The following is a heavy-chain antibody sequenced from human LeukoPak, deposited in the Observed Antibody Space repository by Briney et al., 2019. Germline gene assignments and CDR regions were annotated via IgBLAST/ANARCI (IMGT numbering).Heavy chain of an antibody. CDR3: ARLGGSSGWYFSGANWFDP. J-gene: IGHJ5*02. D-gene: IGHD6-19*01. CDR2: IYPGDSDT. CDR1: GYSFTSYW. V-gene: IGHV5-51*01. Sequence: GESLKISCKGSGYSFTSYWIGWVRQMPGKGLEWMVIIYPGDSDTRYSPSFQGQVTISADKSISTAYLQWSSLKASDTAMYYCARLGGSSGWYFSGANWFDPWGQGTLVTVSS.